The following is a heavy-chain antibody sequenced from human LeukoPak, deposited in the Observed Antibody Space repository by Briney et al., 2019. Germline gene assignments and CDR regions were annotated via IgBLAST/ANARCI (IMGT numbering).Heavy chain of an antibody. V-gene: IGHV4-59*01. CDR1: DDSISRDF. Sequence: PSETLSLTCTSSDDSISRDFWTSIRQPPGKGLEWIGYISYSGRTEYNPSLKSRVTISIQTSKNQFSLKLTSVTAADTAIYYCARLPDVSGWPFDYWGQGILVTVSS. D-gene: IGHD6-19*01. J-gene: IGHJ4*02. CDR3: ARLPDVSGWPFDY. CDR2: ISYSGRT.